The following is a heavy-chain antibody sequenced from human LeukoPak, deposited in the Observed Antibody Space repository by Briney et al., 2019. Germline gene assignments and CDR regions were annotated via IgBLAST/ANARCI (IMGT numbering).Heavy chain of an antibody. CDR3: AKVRSSGWSSYYYYYMDV. V-gene: IGHV3-23*01. CDR2: ISGSGGST. J-gene: IGHJ6*03. D-gene: IGHD6-19*01. Sequence: AGGSLRLSCAASGFTFSSYEMNWVRQAPGKGLEWVSAISGSGGSTYYADSVKGRFTISRDNSKNTLYLQMNSLRAEDTAVYYCAKVRSSGWSSYYYYYMDVWGKGTTVTVSS. CDR1: GFTFSSYE.